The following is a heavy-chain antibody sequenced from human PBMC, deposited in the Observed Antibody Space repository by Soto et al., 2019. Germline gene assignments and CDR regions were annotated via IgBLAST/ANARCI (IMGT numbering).Heavy chain of an antibody. J-gene: IGHJ3*02. Sequence: EVQLEESGGGSVQLGESLRVSCVAFGLTFRTRWMHWFGQVPGRGLVWACRINGDGTRASYADFVKGRFTISRDNAQNLLFLQLNSLRVDDTGVYHCARGGAAGRGDAIDIWGPGTTVAVSS. CDR1: GLTFRTRW. CDR3: ARGGAAGRGDAIDI. V-gene: IGHV3-74*01. D-gene: IGHD3-10*01. CDR2: INGDGTRA.